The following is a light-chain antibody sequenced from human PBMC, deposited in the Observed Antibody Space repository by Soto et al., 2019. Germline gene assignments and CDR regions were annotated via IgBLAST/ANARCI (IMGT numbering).Light chain of an antibody. Sequence: QSALTQPASVSGSPGQSITISCTGTSSDVGGYNYVSWYQQHPGKAPQVLIYEVSNRPSGVPDRFSGSKSGNTASLTVSGLQAEDEADYYCSSYAGSNNYVVFGGGTKVTVL. CDR2: EVS. J-gene: IGLJ2*01. CDR3: SSYAGSNNYVV. CDR1: SSDVGGYNY. V-gene: IGLV2-8*01.